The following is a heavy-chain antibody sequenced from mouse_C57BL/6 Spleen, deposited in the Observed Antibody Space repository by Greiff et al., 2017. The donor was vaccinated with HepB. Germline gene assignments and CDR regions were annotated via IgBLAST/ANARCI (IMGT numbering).Heavy chain of an antibody. J-gene: IGHJ2*01. V-gene: IGHV3-6*01. CDR3: ARASMDY. CDR2: ISYDGSN. Sequence: ESGPGLVKPSQSLSLTCSVTGYSITSGYYWNWIRQFPGNKLEWMGYISYDGSNNYNPSLKNRISITRDTSKNQFFLKLNSVTTEDTATYYCARASMDYWGQGTTLTVSS. CDR1: GYSITSGYY.